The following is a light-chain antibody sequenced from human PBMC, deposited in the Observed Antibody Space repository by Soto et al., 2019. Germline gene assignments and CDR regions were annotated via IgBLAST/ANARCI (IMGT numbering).Light chain of an antibody. CDR2: GAS. CDR3: QQYGNSPYA. V-gene: IGKV3-20*01. J-gene: IGKJ2*01. Sequence: EIVLTQSPGTLSLSPGERATLSCRASQSVSNNYLAWYQQKSGQAPRLLIYGASSRATGIPDRFSGSGSGTDFTITISKLEPEDFAVYYCQQYGNSPYAFGQGTELEI. CDR1: QSVSNNY.